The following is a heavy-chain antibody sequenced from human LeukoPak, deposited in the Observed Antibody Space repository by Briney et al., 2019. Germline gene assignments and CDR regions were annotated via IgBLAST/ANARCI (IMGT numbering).Heavy chain of an antibody. D-gene: IGHD1-26*01. Sequence: ASVKVSCEASGYTFTGYYMHWVRQAPGQGLEWMGWINPNSDGTNYAQKFQGRVTMTRDTSISTAYMELSRLRSDDTAVYYCARNGIPDYWGQGTLVTVSS. J-gene: IGHJ4*02. CDR3: ARNGIPDY. V-gene: IGHV1-2*02. CDR2: INPNSDGT. CDR1: GYTFTGYY.